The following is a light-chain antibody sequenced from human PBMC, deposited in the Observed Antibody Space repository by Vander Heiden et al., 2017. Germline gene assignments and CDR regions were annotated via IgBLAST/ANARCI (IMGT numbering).Light chain of an antibody. Sequence: EIVLTQSPGTLSLSPGERTTLSCRASQSVTSSYLAWYQQKPGQAPRPLIYGASSRATGIPDRFSGSGSGTDFTLTISRLEPEDFAVYYCQQYGSSPRTFGPETKLEI. CDR2: GAS. CDR3: QQYGSSPRT. CDR1: QSVTSSY. J-gene: IGKJ2*01. V-gene: IGKV3-20*01.